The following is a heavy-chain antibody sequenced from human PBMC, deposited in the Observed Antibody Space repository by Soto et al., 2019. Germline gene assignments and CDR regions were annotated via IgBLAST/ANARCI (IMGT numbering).Heavy chain of an antibody. V-gene: IGHV3-23*01. CDR2: ISASGGST. Sequence: GGSLRLSCAASGFTFSTYAMSWVRQAPGKGLEWVSGISASGGSTYYADSVKGRFTISRDNSKETLSLQMNSLTAEDTAVFYCAKARYYDILTGSDVWGQGTTVTVSS. D-gene: IGHD3-9*01. CDR3: AKARYYDILTGSDV. CDR1: GFTFSTYA. J-gene: IGHJ6*02.